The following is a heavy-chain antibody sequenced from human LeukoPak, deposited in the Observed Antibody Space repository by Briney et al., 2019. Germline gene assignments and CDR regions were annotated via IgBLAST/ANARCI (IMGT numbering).Heavy chain of an antibody. D-gene: IGHD6-13*01. CDR3: ARDLSGDSSSWYGGFDP. CDR2: INRSGST. CDR1: GGSFSGYY. J-gene: IGHJ5*02. V-gene: IGHV4-34*01. Sequence: SETLSLTCAVYGGSFSGYYWSWIRQPPGKGLEWIGEINRSGSTNYNSSLKSRVTTSVDTSKNQFSLKLSSVTAADTAVYYCARDLSGDSSSWYGGFDPWGQGTLVTVSS.